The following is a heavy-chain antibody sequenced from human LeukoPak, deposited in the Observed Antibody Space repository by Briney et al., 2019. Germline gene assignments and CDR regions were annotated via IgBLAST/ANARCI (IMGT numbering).Heavy chain of an antibody. CDR3: ATNPYCSSTSCHINYYYYYMDV. J-gene: IGHJ6*03. V-gene: IGHV3-30*02. Sequence: GGSLRLSCAASGFTFSSYGMHWVRQAPGKGLEWVAFIRYDGSNKYYADSVKGRFTISRDNSKNTLYLQMNSLRAEDTAVYYCATNPYCSSTSCHINYYYYYMDVWGKGTTVTVSS. D-gene: IGHD2-2*02. CDR1: GFTFSSYG. CDR2: IRYDGSNK.